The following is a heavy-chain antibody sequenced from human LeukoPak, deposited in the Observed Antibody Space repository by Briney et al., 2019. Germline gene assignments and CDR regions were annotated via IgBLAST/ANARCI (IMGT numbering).Heavy chain of an antibody. CDR2: INHSGST. V-gene: IGHV4-34*01. CDR1: GGSFSGYY. CDR3: ARLGGGIVVVTAIEGWFDP. D-gene: IGHD2-21*02. J-gene: IGHJ5*02. Sequence: PSETLSLTCAVYGGSFSGYYWSWIRQPPGKGLEWIGEINHSGSTNYNPSLKSRATISVDTSKNQFSLKLSSMTAADTAVYYCARLGGGIVVVTAIEGWFDPWGQGTLVTVSS.